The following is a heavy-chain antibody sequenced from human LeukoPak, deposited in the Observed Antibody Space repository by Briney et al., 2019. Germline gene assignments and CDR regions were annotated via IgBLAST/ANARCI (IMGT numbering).Heavy chain of an antibody. J-gene: IGHJ4*02. CDR1: GFTFSSYA. CDR3: ARCRGHSCCFDN. Sequence: GGSLRLSCAASGFTFSSYAMSWVRQAPGKGLEWVSALSDSGGSTYYADSVKGRFTISRDNSKNTLYLQMNSLRAEDTAVYYCARCRGHSCCFDNWGQGTQVTVSS. V-gene: IGHV3-23*01. CDR2: LSDSGGST. D-gene: IGHD2-15*01.